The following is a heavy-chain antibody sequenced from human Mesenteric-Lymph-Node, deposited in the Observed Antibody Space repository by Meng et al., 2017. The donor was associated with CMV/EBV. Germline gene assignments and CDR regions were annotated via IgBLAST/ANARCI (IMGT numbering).Heavy chain of an antibody. CDR1: GYTFTSYG. V-gene: IGHV1-18*01. Sequence: ASVKVSCKASGYTFTSYGISWVRQAPGQGLEWMGWISAYNGNTNYAQKFQGRVTMTRDTSISTAYMEVTRLTSDDTAVYYCARGGDRGEEDFWGQGTLVTVSS. CDR2: ISAYNGNT. CDR3: ARGGDRGEEDF. D-gene: IGHD2-21*01. J-gene: IGHJ4*02.